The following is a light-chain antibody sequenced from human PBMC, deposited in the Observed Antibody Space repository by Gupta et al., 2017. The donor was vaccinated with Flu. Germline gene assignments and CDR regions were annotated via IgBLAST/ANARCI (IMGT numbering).Light chain of an antibody. V-gene: IGKV3-20*01. CDR2: VAS. J-gene: IGKJ1*01. CDR1: QSVRSNY. Sequence: PGERCNLFCSASQSVRSNYVAWYQQKAGQVPRLLIYVASNRDTGTPDRFSGSGSGTDFTLTISRLEPEDFAVYYCHQDVRSPNTIGQGTKVEIK. CDR3: HQDVRSPNT.